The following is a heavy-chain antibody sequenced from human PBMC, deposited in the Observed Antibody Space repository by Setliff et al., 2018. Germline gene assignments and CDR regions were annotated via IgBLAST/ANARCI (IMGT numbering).Heavy chain of an antibody. V-gene: IGHV1-18*01. J-gene: IGHJ4*02. CDR1: GGTFSSYA. CDR3: VRSSAPQIVLAADFDR. D-gene: IGHD2-8*02. CDR2: INPNSGGT. Sequence: ASVKVSCKASGGTFSSYAISWVRQAPGQGLEYMGWINPNSGGTNYPERLQGRITMTTDTLTSTVYMELRSLRPDDTALYYCVRSSAPQIVLAADFDRWGQGTLVTVS.